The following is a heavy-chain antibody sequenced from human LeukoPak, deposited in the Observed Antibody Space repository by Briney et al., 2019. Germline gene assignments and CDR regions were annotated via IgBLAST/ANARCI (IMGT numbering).Heavy chain of an antibody. CDR3: ARVAAEVVGVPGAIGFGWLRRDYYYMDV. CDR1: GYTFNTYG. CDR2: ISGYNGKT. J-gene: IGHJ6*03. V-gene: IGHV1-18*01. Sequence: GASVKVSCKASGYTFNTYGITWVRQAPGQGLEWMGWISGYNGKTKYAQKLQDRVTMTTDTSTTTAYMELRSLRSDDTAVYYCARVAAEVVGVPGAIGFGWLRRDYYYMDVWGKGTTVTVSS. D-gene: IGHD2-2*02.